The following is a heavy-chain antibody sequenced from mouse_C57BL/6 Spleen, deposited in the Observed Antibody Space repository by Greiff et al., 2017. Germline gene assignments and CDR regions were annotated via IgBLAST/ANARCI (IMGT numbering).Heavy chain of an antibody. J-gene: IGHJ1*03. CDR2: IYPGNSDT. D-gene: IGHD1-1*01. Sequence: EVQLQQSGTVLARPGASVKMSCKTSGYTFTSYWMHWVKQRPGQGLEWIGAIYPGNSDTSYNQKFKGKAKLTAVTSASTAYMELSSLTNEDSAVYYCTREGTTVVVHYWYFGVWGTGTTVTVSA. V-gene: IGHV1-5*01. CDR3: TREGTTVVVHYWYFGV. CDR1: GYTFTSYW.